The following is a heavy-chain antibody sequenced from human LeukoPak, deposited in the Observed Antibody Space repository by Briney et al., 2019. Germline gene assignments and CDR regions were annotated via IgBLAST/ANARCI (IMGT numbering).Heavy chain of an antibody. V-gene: IGHV3-43*02. D-gene: IGHD3-3*01. Sequence: GGSLRLSCAASGFTFSAYSMNWVRQAPGKGLEWVSLISGDGGSTYYADSVKGRFTISRDNSKNPLYLQMNSLRTEDTALYYCAKVKEGPITIFGVVIERYYYYGMDVWGQGTTVTVSS. CDR3: AKVKEGPITIFGVVIERYYYYGMDV. CDR1: GFTFSAYS. CDR2: ISGDGGST. J-gene: IGHJ6*02.